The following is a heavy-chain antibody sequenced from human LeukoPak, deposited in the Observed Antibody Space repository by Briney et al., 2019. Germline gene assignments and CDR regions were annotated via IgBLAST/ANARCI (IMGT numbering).Heavy chain of an antibody. CDR3: ARYDSSIAARPSDY. CDR1: GYTFTSYG. V-gene: IGHV1-18*01. J-gene: IGHJ4*02. Sequence: GASVKVSCKASGYTFTSYGISWMRQAPGQGLEWMGWISAYNGNTNYAQKLQGRVTMTTDTSTSTAYMELRSLRSDDTAVYYCARYDSSIAARPSDYWGQGTLVTVSS. CDR2: ISAYNGNT. D-gene: IGHD6-6*01.